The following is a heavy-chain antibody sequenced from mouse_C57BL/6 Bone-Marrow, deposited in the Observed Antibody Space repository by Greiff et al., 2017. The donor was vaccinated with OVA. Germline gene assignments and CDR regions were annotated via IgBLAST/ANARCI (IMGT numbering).Heavy chain of an antibody. CDR3: AREDLLWYPYAMDY. CDR2: INPNYGTT. J-gene: IGHJ4*01. V-gene: IGHV1-39*01. CDR1: GYSFTDYN. D-gene: IGHD2-1*01. Sequence: EVQVVESGPELVKPGASVKISCKASGYSFTDYNMNWVKQSNGKSLEWIGVINPNYGTTSYNQKFKGKATLTVDQSSSTAYMQLNSLTSEDSAVYYCAREDLLWYPYAMDYWGQGTSVTVSS.